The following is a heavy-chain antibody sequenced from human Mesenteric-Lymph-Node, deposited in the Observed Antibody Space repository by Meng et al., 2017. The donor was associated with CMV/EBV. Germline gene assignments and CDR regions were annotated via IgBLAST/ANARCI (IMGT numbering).Heavy chain of an antibody. J-gene: IGHJ5*02. V-gene: IGHV1-2*02. CDR2: ISLNSGGI. CDR1: GYTFTGYY. D-gene: IGHD1-26*01. Sequence: ASVKVSCKASGYTFTGYYVHWVRQAPGQGLEWMGWISLNSGGIKYAQNFQGRVTMTRDTSITTAYMDLSRLRSDDTAVYYCARVSELGLRGFDPWGQGTLVTVSS. CDR3: ARVSELGLRGFDP.